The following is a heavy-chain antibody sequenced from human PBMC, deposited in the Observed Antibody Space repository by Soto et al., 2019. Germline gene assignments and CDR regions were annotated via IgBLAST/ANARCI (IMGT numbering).Heavy chain of an antibody. V-gene: IGHV3-74*01. D-gene: IGHD3-22*01. J-gene: IGHJ4*02. CDR1: GFSLSNYW. CDR2: INSDGSSK. CDR3: ARVTDSSGYYYEGY. Sequence: GFLRLSCASSGFSLSNYWMPWVRQAPGKGLVWVSRINSDGSSKSYADSVKGRFTISRDNAKKTLYLQMNSLRAEDTAVYYCARVTDSSGYYYEGYWGQGTLVTVSS.